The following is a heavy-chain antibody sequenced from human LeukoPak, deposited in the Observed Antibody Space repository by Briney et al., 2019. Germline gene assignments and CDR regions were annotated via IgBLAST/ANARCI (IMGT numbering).Heavy chain of an antibody. Sequence: PGGSLRLSCAASGFTFSSYAMSWVRQAPGRGREWVSAISGSGGSTYYADSVKGRFTISRDNSKNTLYLQMNSLRAEDTAVYYCAKDRVYDSSGYFDYWGQGTLVTVSS. V-gene: IGHV3-23*01. D-gene: IGHD3-22*01. CDR2: ISGSGGST. CDR3: AKDRVYDSSGYFDY. J-gene: IGHJ4*02. CDR1: GFTFSSYA.